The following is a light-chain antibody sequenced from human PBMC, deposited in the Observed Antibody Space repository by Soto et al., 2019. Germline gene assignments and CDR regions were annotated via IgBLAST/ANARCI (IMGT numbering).Light chain of an antibody. CDR1: QGISSY. CDR2: AAF. V-gene: IGKV1-8*01. J-gene: IGKJ3*01. CDR3: QQYYSYPPFT. Sequence: AIRMTQSPSSLSASTGDRVTITCRASQGISSYLAWYQQKPGKAPKLLIYAAFTLQSGVPSRFSGSGSGTDFTLTISCLQSEDFATYYCQQYYSYPPFTFGPGTKVDIK.